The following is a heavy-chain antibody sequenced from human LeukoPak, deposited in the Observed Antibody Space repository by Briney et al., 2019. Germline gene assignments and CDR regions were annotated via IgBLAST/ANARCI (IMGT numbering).Heavy chain of an antibody. CDR2: IYYSGST. CDR1: GGSISSDC. CDR3: ASSHLVSGIAVAGKIDY. V-gene: IGHV4-59*01. Sequence: SETLSVTCTVSGGSISSDCWSWIRQPPGKGLEWIGYIYYSGSTNYNPSLKSRVTISVDTSKNQFSLKLSSVTAADTAVYYCASSHLVSGIAVAGKIDYWGQGTLVTVSS. J-gene: IGHJ4*02. D-gene: IGHD6-19*01.